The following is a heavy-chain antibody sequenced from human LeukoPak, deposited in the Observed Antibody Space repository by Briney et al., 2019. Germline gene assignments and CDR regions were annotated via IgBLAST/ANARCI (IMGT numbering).Heavy chain of an antibody. CDR3: AREVLDSSGYYRGDDGFDI. CDR2: INHSGST. Sequence: SETLSLTCTVSGGSISSYYWSWIRQPPGKGLEWIGEINHSGSTNYNPSLKSRVTISVDTSKNQFSLKLSSVTAADTAVYYCAREVLDSSGYYRGDDGFDIWGQGTMVTVSS. V-gene: IGHV4-34*01. J-gene: IGHJ3*02. D-gene: IGHD3-22*01. CDR1: GGSISSYY.